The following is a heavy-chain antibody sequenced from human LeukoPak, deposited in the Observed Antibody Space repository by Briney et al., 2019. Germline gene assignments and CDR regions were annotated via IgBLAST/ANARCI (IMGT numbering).Heavy chain of an antibody. CDR1: GYGFTSYW. CDR3: ARLRIVVVPAADRSDWFDP. CDR2: IYPGDSDT. D-gene: IGHD2-2*01. Sequence: GESLKISCKGSGYGFTSYWIGWVRQMPGKGLEWMGIIYPGDSDTRYSPSFQGQVTISADKSISTAYLQWSSLKASDTAMYYCARLRIVVVPAADRSDWFDPWGQGTLVTVSS. J-gene: IGHJ5*02. V-gene: IGHV5-51*01.